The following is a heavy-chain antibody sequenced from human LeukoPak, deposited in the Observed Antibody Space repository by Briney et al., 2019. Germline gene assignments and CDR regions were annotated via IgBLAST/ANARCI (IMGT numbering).Heavy chain of an antibody. D-gene: IGHD2-2*02. CDR3: ARDPEDIVVVPAAIPGSWFDP. V-gene: IGHV3-21*04. Sequence: GGSLRLSCAASGFTFGSYSMNWVRQAPGKGLEWVSSISSSSSYIYYADSVKGRFTISRDNAKNSLYLQMNSLRAEDTALYYCARDPEDIVVVPAAIPGSWFDPWGQGTLVTVSS. CDR2: ISSSSSYI. CDR1: GFTFGSYS. J-gene: IGHJ5*02.